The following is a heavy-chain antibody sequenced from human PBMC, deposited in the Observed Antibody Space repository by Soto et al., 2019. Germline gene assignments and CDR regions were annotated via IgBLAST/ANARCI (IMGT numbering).Heavy chain of an antibody. CDR3: ASGCGSTSCHSDAFDI. D-gene: IGHD2-2*01. CDR2: INPNSGGT. V-gene: IGHV1-2*02. CDR1: GYTFTGYY. J-gene: IGHJ3*02. Sequence: QVQLVQSGAEVKKPGASVKVSCKASGYTFTGYYMHWVRQAPGQGLEWMGWINPNSGGTNYAQKFQGRVTRTRDTSISTAYMELGRLISDDTAVYYCASGCGSTSCHSDAFDIWGQGTMVTVSS.